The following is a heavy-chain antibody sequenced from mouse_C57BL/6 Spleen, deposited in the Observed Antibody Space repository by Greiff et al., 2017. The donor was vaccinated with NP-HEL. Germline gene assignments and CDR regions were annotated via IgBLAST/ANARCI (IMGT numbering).Heavy chain of an antibody. J-gene: IGHJ1*03. CDR3: ARETGHGLRWYFDV. Sequence: EVQLQQSGPELVKPGASVKIPCKASGYTFTDYNMDWVKQSHGKSLEWIGDINPNNGGTIYNQKFKGKATLTVDKSSSTAYMELRSLTSEDTAVYYCARETGHGLRWYFDVWGTGTTVTVSS. CDR1: GYTFTDYN. CDR2: INPNNGGT. D-gene: IGHD2-4*01. V-gene: IGHV1-18*01.